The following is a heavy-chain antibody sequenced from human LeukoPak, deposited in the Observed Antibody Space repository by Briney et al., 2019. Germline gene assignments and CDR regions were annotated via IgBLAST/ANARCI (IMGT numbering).Heavy chain of an antibody. V-gene: IGHV4-59*01. J-gene: IGHJ4*02. Sequence: SETLSLTCTVSGGSISSYYWNWIRQPPAKGLEWIGYIYYSESTNYNPSLTSRVTISVDTSKNQFSLKLTSVTAADTAVYYRAWGRYSYYFDYWGQGTLVTVSS. CDR3: AWGRYSYYFDY. CDR2: IYYSEST. D-gene: IGHD5-18*01. CDR1: GGSISSYY.